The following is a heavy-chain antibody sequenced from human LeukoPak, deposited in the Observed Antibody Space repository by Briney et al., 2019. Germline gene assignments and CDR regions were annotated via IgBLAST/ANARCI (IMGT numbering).Heavy chain of an antibody. V-gene: IGHV4-34*01. CDR1: GGSFSGYY. CDR3: ARFPRHLGSGSDY. Sequence: SETLSLTCTVSGGSFSGYYWSWIRQPPGKGLEWIGEINHSGSTNYNPSLKSRVTISVDTSKNQFSLKLSSVTAADTAVYYCARFPRHLGSGSDYWGQGTLVTVSS. D-gene: IGHD3-3*02. J-gene: IGHJ4*02. CDR2: INHSGST.